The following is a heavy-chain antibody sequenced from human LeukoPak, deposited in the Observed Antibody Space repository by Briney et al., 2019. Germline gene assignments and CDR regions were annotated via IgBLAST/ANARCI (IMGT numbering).Heavy chain of an antibody. J-gene: IGHJ4*02. D-gene: IGHD3-10*01. CDR3: AKHYMGSSYNRGLDY. CDR2: IYYSGLT. CDR1: GGSISSSTYY. Sequence: ASETLSLTCTVSGGSISSSTYYWGWIRQPPGKGLEWIGSIYYSGLTYYSPSLESRVTISVDTSKNQFSLKLSSVTAADTAIYYCAKHYMGSSYNRGLDYWGQGTLVTVSS. V-gene: IGHV4-39*01.